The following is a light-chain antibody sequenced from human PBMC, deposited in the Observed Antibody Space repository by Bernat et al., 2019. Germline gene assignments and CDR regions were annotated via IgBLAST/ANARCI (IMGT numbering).Light chain of an antibody. J-gene: IGKJ4*01. CDR3: QQYDMLPLT. V-gene: IGKV1-33*01. CDR1: QDIINY. Sequence: IQMTQSPSSLSASVGDRVTITCQASQDIINYLNWYQRKPGTAHKLLFPDASYLDTGVTSRFSGRGSGTDFTFTISSLQPEDIATYYCQQYDMLPLTFGGGTKVDIK. CDR2: DAS.